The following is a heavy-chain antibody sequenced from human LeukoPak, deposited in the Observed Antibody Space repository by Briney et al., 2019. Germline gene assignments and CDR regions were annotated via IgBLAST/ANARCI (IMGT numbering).Heavy chain of an antibody. Sequence: SSETLSLTCTVSSGSISSYYWSWIRQPPGKGLEWIGYIYYSGSTNYNPSLKSRVTISVDTSKNQFSLKLSSVTAADTAVYYCARHSFGFYDSSGYYSSHFDYWGQGTLVTVSS. J-gene: IGHJ4*02. CDR1: SGSISSYY. V-gene: IGHV4-59*08. D-gene: IGHD3-22*01. CDR3: ARHSFGFYDSSGYYSSHFDY. CDR2: IYYSGST.